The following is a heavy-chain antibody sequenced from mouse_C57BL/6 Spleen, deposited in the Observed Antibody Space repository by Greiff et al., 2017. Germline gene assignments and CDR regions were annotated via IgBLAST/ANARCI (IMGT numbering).Heavy chain of an antibody. CDR3: ARHYGNYGYFDV. CDR1: GYTFTSYW. CDR2: IDPSDSYT. J-gene: IGHJ1*03. D-gene: IGHD2-1*01. V-gene: IGHV1-50*01. Sequence: QVQLQQPGAELVKPGASVKLSCKASGYTFTSYWMQWVKQRPGQGLEWIGEIDPSDSYTNYNQKFKGKATLTVDTSSSTAYMQLSSLTSEDSAVYYCARHYGNYGYFDVWGTGTTVTVSS.